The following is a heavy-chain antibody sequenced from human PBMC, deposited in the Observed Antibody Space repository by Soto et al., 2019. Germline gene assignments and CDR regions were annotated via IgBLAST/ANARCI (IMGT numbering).Heavy chain of an antibody. CDR2: IYPGDSDT. Sequence: GESLKISCKVSGYSFSIHWIAWVRHMPGKGLEWMGIIYPGDSDTRYSPSFQGQVTISADKSINTAYLQWSSLKASDTAMYYCARQDGSGIYYFDSWGHGTLVTVSS. J-gene: IGHJ4*01. D-gene: IGHD3-10*01. V-gene: IGHV5-51*01. CDR1: GYSFSIHW. CDR3: ARQDGSGIYYFDS.